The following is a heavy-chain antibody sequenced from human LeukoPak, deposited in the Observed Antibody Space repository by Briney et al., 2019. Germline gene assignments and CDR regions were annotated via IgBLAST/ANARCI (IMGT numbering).Heavy chain of an antibody. CDR1: GGTFSSYA. CDR3: ARESVAARPPYYFDY. CDR2: IIPILGIA. Sequence: SVKVSCKASGGTFSSYAISWVRQAPGQGLEWMGRIIPILGIANYAQKFQGRVTITADKSTSTAYMELSGLRSEDTAVYYCARESVAARPPYYFDYWGQGTLVTVSS. J-gene: IGHJ4*02. V-gene: IGHV1-69*04. D-gene: IGHD6-6*01.